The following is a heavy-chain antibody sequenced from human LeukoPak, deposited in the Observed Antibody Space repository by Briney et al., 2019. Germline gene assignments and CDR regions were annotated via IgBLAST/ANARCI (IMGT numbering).Heavy chain of an antibody. Sequence: PGGSLRLSCAASGFTFSSYSMNWVRQAPGEGLEWVSYISSSGSTIYYADSVKGRFTISRDNAKNSLYLQMDSLRAEDTAVYYCARVKGSGWYAVDYWGQGTLVTVSS. CDR1: GFTFSSYS. V-gene: IGHV3-48*04. CDR2: ISSSGSTI. J-gene: IGHJ4*02. D-gene: IGHD6-19*01. CDR3: ARVKGSGWYAVDY.